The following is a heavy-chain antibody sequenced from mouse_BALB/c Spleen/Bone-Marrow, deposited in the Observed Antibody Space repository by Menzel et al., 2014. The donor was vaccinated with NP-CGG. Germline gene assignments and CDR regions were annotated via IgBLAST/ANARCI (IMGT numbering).Heavy chain of an antibody. J-gene: IGHJ1*01. CDR2: IDPAIFT. Sequence: EVQVVESGAALMKPGASVKLSCTASGFNIKDTYLHWVKQRPEQGLDWIGRIDPAIFTKYDPKFQGKATITADTSSNTAYLHLSSLTSEDTAVYYCASYRYGWYFDVWGAGTTVTVSS. V-gene: IGHV14-3*02. CDR3: ASYRYGWYFDV. CDR1: GFNIKDTY. D-gene: IGHD2-14*01.